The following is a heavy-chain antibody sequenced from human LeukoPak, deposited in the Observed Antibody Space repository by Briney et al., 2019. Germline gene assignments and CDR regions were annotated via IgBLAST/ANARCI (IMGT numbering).Heavy chain of an antibody. J-gene: IGHJ6*03. D-gene: IGHD6-13*01. CDR3: ARIKYSSSWTTYYYYYYMDV. CDR1: GYTFTSYG. CDR2: ISAYNGNT. Sequence: ASVKVSCKASGYTFTSYGISWVRQAPGQGLEWMGWISAYNGNTNYAQKLQGRVTMTTDTSTSTAYMELRSLRSDDTAVYYCARIKYSSSWTTYYYYYYMDVWGKGTTVTISS. V-gene: IGHV1-18*01.